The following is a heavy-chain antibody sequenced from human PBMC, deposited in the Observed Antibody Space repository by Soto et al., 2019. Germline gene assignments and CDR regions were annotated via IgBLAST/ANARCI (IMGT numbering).Heavy chain of an antibody. D-gene: IGHD2-8*01. J-gene: IGHJ5*02. Sequence: KTSETLSLTCTVSGGSMSRYYWTWIRQPPGKGLEWIGNIHYTGSTNYNPSLKSRVTILLGTSTSQFSLKVSSVTAADTAVYYCARDLMISSTDGPLDPWGHGTLVTVSS. CDR1: GGSMSRYY. CDR2: IHYTGST. V-gene: IGHV4-59*01. CDR3: ARDLMISSTDGPLDP.